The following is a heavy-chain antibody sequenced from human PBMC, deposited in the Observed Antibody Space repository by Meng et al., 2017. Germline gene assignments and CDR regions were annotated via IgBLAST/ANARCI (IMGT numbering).Heavy chain of an antibody. D-gene: IGHD6-25*01. CDR1: GYNFTDYY. J-gene: IGHJ4*02. CDR3: ARDEDISAAGKLFGDY. Sequence: QVQVVQSGVAVKKPGASVKVSCKPSGYNFTDYYIHWVRLAPGPGLEWMGRINPKSGDTHYAQKFQARVTMTGDTSISTAYMELSGLRSDDTAMYYCARDEDISAAGKLFGDYWGQGTLVTVSS. CDR2: INPKSGDT. V-gene: IGHV1-2*06.